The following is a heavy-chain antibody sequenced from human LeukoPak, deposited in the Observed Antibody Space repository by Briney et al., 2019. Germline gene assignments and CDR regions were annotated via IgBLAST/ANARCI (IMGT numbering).Heavy chain of an antibody. CDR1: SGSVSSGSYY. Sequence: PSETLSLTCTVSSGSVSSGSYYWSWIRQPPGKGLEWIGYIYYGGSTNYNPSLKSRVTISVDTSKNQFSLKLSSVTAADTAVYYCARRERGRRGGYFDYWGQGTLVTVSS. J-gene: IGHJ4*02. CDR2: IYYGGST. V-gene: IGHV4-61*01. CDR3: ARRERGRRGGYFDY. D-gene: IGHD1-26*01.